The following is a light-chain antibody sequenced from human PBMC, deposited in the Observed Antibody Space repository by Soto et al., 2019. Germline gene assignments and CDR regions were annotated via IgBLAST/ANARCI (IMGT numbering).Light chain of an antibody. CDR2: TND. J-gene: IGLJ1*01. CDR1: SSNMGSNT. V-gene: IGLV1-44*01. Sequence: QSVLTQPPSASGTPGQRVTISCYGSSSNMGSNTVHWFQQFPGTAPRLLISTNDQRPSGVPDRFIGSNSGTSASLAISGLQFEEEADYYCAVWDDRLNGNVFGTGTKVTVL. CDR3: AVWDDRLNGNV.